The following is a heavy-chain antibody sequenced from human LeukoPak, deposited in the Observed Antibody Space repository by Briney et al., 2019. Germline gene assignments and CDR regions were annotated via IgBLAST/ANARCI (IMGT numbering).Heavy chain of an antibody. D-gene: IGHD3-10*01. Sequence: VASVKVSCKASGGTFSSYAISWVRQAPGQGLEWMGGIIPIFGTASYAQKFQGRVTITADKSTSTAYMELSSLRSEDTAVYYCASLEKSFYYGSGSYNSDDAFDIWGQGTMVTVSS. J-gene: IGHJ3*02. CDR1: GGTFSSYA. V-gene: IGHV1-69*06. CDR2: IIPIFGTA. CDR3: ASLEKSFYYGSGSYNSDDAFDI.